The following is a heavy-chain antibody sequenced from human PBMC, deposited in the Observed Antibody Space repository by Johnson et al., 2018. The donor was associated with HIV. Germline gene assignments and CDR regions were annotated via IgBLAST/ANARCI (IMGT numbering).Heavy chain of an antibody. D-gene: IGHD3-16*01. CDR2: IGTAGDT. J-gene: IGHJ3*02. V-gene: IGHV3-13*01. CDR3: ARGGAHDAFDI. CDR1: GFTFSSYD. Sequence: MQLVESGGGLVQPGGSLRLACAASGFTFSSYDMHWVRQATGKGLEWVSAIGTAGDTYYPGSVKGRFTISRENAKNSLYLQMNSLRGGDTAGYYCARGGAHDAFDIWGQGTMVTVS.